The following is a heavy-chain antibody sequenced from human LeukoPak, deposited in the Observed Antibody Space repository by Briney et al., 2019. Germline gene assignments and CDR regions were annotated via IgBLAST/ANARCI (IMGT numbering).Heavy chain of an antibody. D-gene: IGHD6-19*01. J-gene: IGHJ4*02. Sequence: SQTLSLTCTVSGGSISSGGYYWSWIRQHPGKGLEWIGYIYYSGSTYYNPSLKSRVTISVDTSKNQFSLKLSSVTAADTAVYYYAREGFHSSGWSIFDYWGQGTLVAVSS. CDR2: IYYSGST. CDR1: GGSISSGGYY. V-gene: IGHV4-31*03. CDR3: AREGFHSSGWSIFDY.